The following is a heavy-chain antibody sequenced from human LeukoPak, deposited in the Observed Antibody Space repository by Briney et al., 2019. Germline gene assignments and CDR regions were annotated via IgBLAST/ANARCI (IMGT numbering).Heavy chain of an antibody. Sequence: GGSLTLSCAASGFTFSRYAMHWVRQAPGKGVEWVAFISYDGSNKYYADSVKGRFTIYRDNSKNTLYLQMNSLRAEDTAVYYCARWGWHYDSSGFDYWGQGTLVTVPS. CDR3: ARWGWHYDSSGFDY. D-gene: IGHD3-22*01. V-gene: IGHV3-30-3*01. CDR1: GFTFSRYA. J-gene: IGHJ4*02. CDR2: ISYDGSNK.